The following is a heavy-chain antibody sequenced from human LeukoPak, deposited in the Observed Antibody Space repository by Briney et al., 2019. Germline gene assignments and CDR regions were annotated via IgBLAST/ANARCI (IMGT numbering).Heavy chain of an antibody. V-gene: IGHV4-59*01. CDR2: IFYTGTT. J-gene: IGHJ4*02. CDR1: GVSISYNY. CDR3: ARQHGGNYLDF. Sequence: SETLSLTCTVSGVSISYNYWSWIRQPPGKGLEWIGQIFYTGTTEDNPSLKSRVSMSLDTSKNQFSLRLSSVTAGDSAVYYCARQHGGNYLDFWGQGTLVTVSS. D-gene: IGHD4-23*01.